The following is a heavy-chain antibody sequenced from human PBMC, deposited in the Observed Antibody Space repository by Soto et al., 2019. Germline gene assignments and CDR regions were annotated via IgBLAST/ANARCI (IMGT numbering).Heavy chain of an antibody. CDR1: GGTFSSHA. V-gene: IGHV1-69*05. J-gene: IGHJ6*02. Sequence: SVKVSCKASGGTFSSHAISWVRQAPGRGLEWMGGIIPIFGTTKYSQKFQGRVTITRDTSASTAYMELSSLRSEDTAVYYCARREEYYDFWSGYYYGMDVWGQGTTVTVSS. CDR3: ARREEYYDFWSGYYYGMDV. CDR2: IIPIFGTT. D-gene: IGHD3-3*01.